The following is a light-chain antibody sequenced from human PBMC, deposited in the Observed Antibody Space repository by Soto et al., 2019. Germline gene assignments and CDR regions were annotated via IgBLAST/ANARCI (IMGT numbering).Light chain of an antibody. CDR2: WAS. V-gene: IGKV4-1*01. Sequence: DIVMTQSPDSLAVSLGETATINCKSSRSVLYNSNNKNYFAWFQQKPGQPPRLLLYWASAQEYGVPDRFSGSGSGTDFTLTISSLQAEDVAFYYCQQYYTTPRTFGQGTKLEIK. CDR1: RSVLYNSNNKNY. J-gene: IGKJ2*01. CDR3: QQYYTTPRT.